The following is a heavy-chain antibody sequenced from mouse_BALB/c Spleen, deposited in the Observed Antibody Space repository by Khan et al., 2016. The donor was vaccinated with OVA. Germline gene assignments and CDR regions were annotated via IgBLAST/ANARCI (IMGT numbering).Heavy chain of an antibody. CDR1: GFTFSSYG. D-gene: IGHD1-1*01. Sequence: EVQLVESGGDLVQPGGSRKLSCAASGFTFSSYGMHWVRQAPEKGLEWVAYISGDSNTIYYADTVKGRFTISRENHRNTLFLQMTSLMSEDTAMYYCATSYFYGYYFDYWGPGTTLTVSS. CDR3: ATSYFYGYYFDY. J-gene: IGHJ2*01. CDR2: ISGDSNTI. V-gene: IGHV5-17*02.